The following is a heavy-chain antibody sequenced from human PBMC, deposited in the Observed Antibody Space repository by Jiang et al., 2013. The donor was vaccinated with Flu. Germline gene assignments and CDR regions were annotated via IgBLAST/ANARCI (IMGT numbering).Heavy chain of an antibody. D-gene: IGHD6-13*01. V-gene: IGHV4-4*02. J-gene: IGHJ3*02. Sequence: HSGSTNYNRTLKSRVTISVDKSKNQFSLKLSSVTAADTAVYYCARGRIAAAGTDAFDIWGQGTMVTVSS. CDR3: ARGRIAAAGTDAFDI. CDR2: HSGST.